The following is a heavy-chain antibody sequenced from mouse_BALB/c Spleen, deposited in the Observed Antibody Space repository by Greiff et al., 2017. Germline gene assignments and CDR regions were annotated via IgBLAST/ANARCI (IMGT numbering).Heavy chain of an antibody. V-gene: IGHV5-6*02. CDR1: GFTFSSYG. CDR3: ARQTTVVAKEGAMDY. D-gene: IGHD1-1*01. J-gene: IGHJ4*01. CDR2: ISSGGSYT. Sequence: DVMLVESGGDLVKPGGSLKLSCAASGFTFSSYGMSWVRQTPDKRLEWVATISSGGSYTYYPDSVKGRFTISRDNAKNTLYLQMSSLKSEDTAMYYCARQTTVVAKEGAMDYWGQGTSVTVSS.